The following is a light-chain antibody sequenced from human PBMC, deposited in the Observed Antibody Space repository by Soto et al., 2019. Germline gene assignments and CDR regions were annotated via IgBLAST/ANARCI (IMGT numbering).Light chain of an antibody. V-gene: IGLV2-14*01. J-gene: IGLJ1*01. CDR1: SSDVGGYDY. Sequence: QSALTQPASVSGSPGQSITISCTGTSSDVGGYDYVSWYQQHPGKAPKLMIYDVTNRPSGVSNRFSGPKSGNTASLTISGLQAGDEADYYCISYASINTYVFGTGTKVTVL. CDR2: DVT. CDR3: ISYASINTYV.